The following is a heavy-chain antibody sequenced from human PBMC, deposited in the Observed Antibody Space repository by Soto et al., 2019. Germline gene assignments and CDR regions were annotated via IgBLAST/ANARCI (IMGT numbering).Heavy chain of an antibody. CDR1: GGSISSSSYY. Sequence: SETLSLTCTVSGGSISSSSYYWGWIRQPPGKGLEWIGSIYYSGSTYYNPSLKSRVTISVDTSKNQFSLKLSSVTAADTAVYYCARRGITMVRGYYGMDVWGQGTTVTVSS. CDR2: IYYSGST. V-gene: IGHV4-39*01. CDR3: ARRGITMVRGYYGMDV. J-gene: IGHJ6*02. D-gene: IGHD3-10*01.